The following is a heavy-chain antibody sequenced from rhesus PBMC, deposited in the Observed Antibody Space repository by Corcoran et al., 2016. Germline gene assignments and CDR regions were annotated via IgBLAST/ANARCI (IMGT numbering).Heavy chain of an antibody. CDR3: TRVGRWLAHTYFDY. V-gene: IGHV3-100*02. D-gene: IGHD6-37*01. CDR1: GFTFSSKE. J-gene: IGHJ4*01. CDR2: ISKSGCTI. Sequence: DVRLLDSGGGWVKPGGSLRLSCVASGFTFSSKEMNWVRQAPGKGLEWVSVISKSGCTIYYADSVKGRFTISRYNAKNSLFLQMNSLRAEDTAVYYCTRVGRWLAHTYFDYWGQGVLVTVSS.